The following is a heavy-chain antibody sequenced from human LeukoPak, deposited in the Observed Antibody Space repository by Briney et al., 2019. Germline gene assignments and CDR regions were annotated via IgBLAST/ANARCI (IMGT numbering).Heavy chain of an antibody. V-gene: IGHV1-2*02. D-gene: IGHD1-26*01. CDR1: GYTFTGYY. CDR3: ARDFGGSYDAFDI. J-gene: IGHJ3*02. Sequence: GASVKVSCKASGYTFTGYYMHWVRQAPGQGLEWMGWINPNSGGTNYAQKFQGRVTMTRDTSISTAYMELSRLRSDDTAVYYCARDFGGSYDAFDIWGQGTMVTVSS. CDR2: INPNSGGT.